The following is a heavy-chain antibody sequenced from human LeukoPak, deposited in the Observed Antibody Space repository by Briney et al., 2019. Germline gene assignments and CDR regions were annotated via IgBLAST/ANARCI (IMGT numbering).Heavy chain of an antibody. D-gene: IGHD3-22*01. CDR1: GYTFTGYY. CDR3: ASPGFRYYDSSGYTSLGY. J-gene: IGHJ4*02. Sequence: ASVKVSCKASGYTFTGYYMHWVRQAPGQGLEWMGWINPNSGGTNYAQKFQGRVTMTRDTSISTAYMELSRLRSDDTAVYYCASPGFRYYDSSGYTSLGYWGQGTLVTVSS. V-gene: IGHV1-2*02. CDR2: INPNSGGT.